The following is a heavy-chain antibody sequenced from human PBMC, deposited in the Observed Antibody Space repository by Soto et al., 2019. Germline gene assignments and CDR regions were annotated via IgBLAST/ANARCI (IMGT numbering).Heavy chain of an antibody. J-gene: IGHJ6*02. D-gene: IGHD6-19*01. V-gene: IGHV3-33*01. Sequence: QVQLVESGGGVVQPGRSLRLSCAASGFIFSNFGMHWVRQAPGKGLEWVAVMWYDGSNEYYADSVKGRFTISKDNSKNTLYLPMNSLKAEDTAVYYCARDDIPGIAVATYGMDVWGQGTTVTGSS. CDR1: GFIFSNFG. CDR3: ARDDIPGIAVATYGMDV. CDR2: MWYDGSNE.